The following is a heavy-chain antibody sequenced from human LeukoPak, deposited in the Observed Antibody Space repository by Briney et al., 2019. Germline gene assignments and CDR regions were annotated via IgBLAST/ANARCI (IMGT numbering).Heavy chain of an antibody. D-gene: IGHD3-9*01. V-gene: IGHV3-23*01. CDR2: ISAGGGST. CDR1: GFTFSTYG. CDR3: AKDRAAAHYDILTGYPDY. Sequence: GGSLRLSCAASGFTFSTYGMSWVRQAPGKGLEWVSTISAGGGSTYYTDSVKGRFTISRDNSKNTLYLQMNSLRAEDTAVYYCAKDRAAAHYDILTGYPDYWGQGTLVTVSS. J-gene: IGHJ4*02.